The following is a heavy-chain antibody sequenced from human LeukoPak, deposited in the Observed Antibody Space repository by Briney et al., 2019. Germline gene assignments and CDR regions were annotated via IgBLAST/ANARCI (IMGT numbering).Heavy chain of an antibody. CDR2: MNPNSGKT. CDR1: GYTFTSYD. Sequence: VASVKVSCKASGYTFTSYDINWVRQATGQGLEWMGWMNPNSGKTAYAQKFQGRVTITRNTSISTAYMEVSSLRSEDTAVYYCASGDCSSTSCYSFWGQGTLVTVSS. CDR3: ASGDCSSTSCYSF. J-gene: IGHJ4*02. V-gene: IGHV1-8*03. D-gene: IGHD2-2*01.